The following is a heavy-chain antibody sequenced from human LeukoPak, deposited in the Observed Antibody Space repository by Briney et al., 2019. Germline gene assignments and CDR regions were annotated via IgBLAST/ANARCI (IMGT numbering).Heavy chain of an antibody. D-gene: IGHD1-1*01. CDR3: ARDLCDFHDDPYFDY. CDR1: GFTFSSYG. V-gene: IGHV3-33*01. J-gene: IGHJ4*02. Sequence: GGSLRLSCAASGFTFSSYGMHWVRQAPGKGLEWVAVIWYDGSNKYYADSVKGRFTISKDNSKNTLYLQMNSLRAEDTAVYYCARDLCDFHDDPYFDYWGQGTLVTVSS. CDR2: IWYDGSNK.